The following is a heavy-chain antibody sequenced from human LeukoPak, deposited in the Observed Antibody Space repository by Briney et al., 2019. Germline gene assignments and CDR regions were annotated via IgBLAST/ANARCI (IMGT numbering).Heavy chain of an antibody. D-gene: IGHD2-2*01. Sequence: PSETLSLTCTVSGDSISTYYWSWIRQPPGKGLDWVGNLYYSGSTNYNPSLKSRVTISVDTSKNQFSLKLSSVTAADTAVYYCARDDFYCSSTSCYYNYMDVWGKGTTVTASS. J-gene: IGHJ6*03. CDR3: ARDDFYCSSTSCYYNYMDV. CDR2: LYYSGST. CDR1: GDSISTYY. V-gene: IGHV4-59*01.